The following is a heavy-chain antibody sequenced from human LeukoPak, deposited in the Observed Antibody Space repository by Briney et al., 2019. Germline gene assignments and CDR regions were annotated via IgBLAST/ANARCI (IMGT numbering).Heavy chain of an antibody. CDR3: VREDRSCYYY. CDR2: IKQDGSEK. V-gene: IGHV3-7*03. CDR1: GFSFSSYW. Sequence: GGSLRLSCAASGFSFSSYWMAWVRQAPGKRLEWVASIKQDGSEKYYADSVKGRFTMSKDNSKNSIYLQMNSLRAEDTAVYYCVREDRSCYYYWGQGTLVTASS. D-gene: IGHD2-15*01. J-gene: IGHJ4*02.